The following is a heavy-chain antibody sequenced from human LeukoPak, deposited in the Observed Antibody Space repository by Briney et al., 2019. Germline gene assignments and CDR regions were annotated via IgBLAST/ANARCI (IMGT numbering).Heavy chain of an antibody. CDR2: ISGSGGST. CDR1: GFTFSSYD. J-gene: IGHJ6*03. D-gene: IGHD4-17*01. CDR3: AKVMLRYGDYNYYYMDV. V-gene: IGHV3-23*01. Sequence: GGSLRLSCAASGFTFSSYDMSWVRQAPGKGLEWVSSISGSGGSTFNADSVKGRFTISRDNSRNTLYLQMNSLRAEDTAVYYCAKVMLRYGDYNYYYMDVWGKGTTVTISS.